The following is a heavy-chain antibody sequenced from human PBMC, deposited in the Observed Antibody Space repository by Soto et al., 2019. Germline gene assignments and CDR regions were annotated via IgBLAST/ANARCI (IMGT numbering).Heavy chain of an antibody. V-gene: IGHV3-30-3*01. CDR1: GFTFSSYA. Sequence: QVQLVESGGGVVQPGRSLRLSCAASGFTFSSYAMHWVRQAPGKGLEWVAVISYDGSNKYYADSVKGRFTISRDNSKSTLYLQMNSLRAEDTAVYYCARDAYSSSSKAVAGYFDYWGQGTLVTVSS. CDR3: ARDAYSSSSKAVAGYFDY. D-gene: IGHD6-6*01. J-gene: IGHJ4*02. CDR2: ISYDGSNK.